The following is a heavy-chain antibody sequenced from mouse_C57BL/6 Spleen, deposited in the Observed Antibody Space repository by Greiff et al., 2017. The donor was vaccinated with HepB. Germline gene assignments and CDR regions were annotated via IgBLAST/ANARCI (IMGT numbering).Heavy chain of an antibody. CDR3: ARSGDGYYRFAY. Sequence: VQLQQSGPELVKPGASVKISCKASGYSFTSYYIHWVKQRPGQGLEWIGWIYPGSGNTKYNEKFKGKATLTADTSSSTAYMQLSSLTSEDSAVYYCARSGDGYYRFAYWGQGTLVTVSA. D-gene: IGHD2-3*01. J-gene: IGHJ3*01. CDR1: GYSFTSYY. V-gene: IGHV1-66*01. CDR2: IYPGSGNT.